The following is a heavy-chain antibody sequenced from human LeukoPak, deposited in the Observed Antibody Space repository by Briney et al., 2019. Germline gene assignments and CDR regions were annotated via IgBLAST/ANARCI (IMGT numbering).Heavy chain of an antibody. CDR3: ARMDIVVVPAAIFDY. Sequence: SETLSLTCTVSGGSISSGGYYWSWIRQHPGKGLEWIGYIYYSGSTYYNPSLKSRVTISVDTSKNQFSLKLSSETAADTAVYYCARMDIVVVPAAIFDYWGQGTLVTVSS. D-gene: IGHD2-2*03. V-gene: IGHV4-31*03. CDR1: GGSISSGGYY. CDR2: IYYSGST. J-gene: IGHJ4*02.